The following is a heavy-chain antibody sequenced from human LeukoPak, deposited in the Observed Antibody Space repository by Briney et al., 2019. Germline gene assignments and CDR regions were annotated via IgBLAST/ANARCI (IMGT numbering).Heavy chain of an antibody. V-gene: IGHV1-8*03. CDR3: ARGSLFSPNWFDP. Sequence: GASVKVSCKASGYTFTSYDINWVRQATGQGLEWMGWMNPNSGNTGYAQKFQGRVTITRNTSISTAYMELSSLRSEDTAVYYCARGSLFSPNWFDPWGQGTPVTVSS. CDR2: MNPNSGNT. J-gene: IGHJ5*02. D-gene: IGHD3-10*02. CDR1: GYTFTSYD.